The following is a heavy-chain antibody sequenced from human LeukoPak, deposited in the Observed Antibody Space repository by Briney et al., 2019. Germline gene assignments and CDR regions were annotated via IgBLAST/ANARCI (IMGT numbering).Heavy chain of an antibody. Sequence: GGSLRLSCAASGFTFSNAWMSWVRQAPGKGLEWVGFIRNKMYGGTTDYAASVRGRFTISRDDPKNTAYLQMNSLKAEDTAVYHCTRDGAGWGLPLDFWGQGTLVTVSS. V-gene: IGHV3-15*01. CDR2: IRNKMYGGTT. CDR1: GFTFSNAW. CDR3: TRDGAGWGLPLDF. J-gene: IGHJ4*02. D-gene: IGHD4/OR15-4a*01.